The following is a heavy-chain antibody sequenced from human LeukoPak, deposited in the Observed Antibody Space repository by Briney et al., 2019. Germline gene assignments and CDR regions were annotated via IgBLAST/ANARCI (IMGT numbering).Heavy chain of an antibody. J-gene: IGHJ4*02. CDR1: GGSISSSSYY. Sequence: SETLSLTCTVSGGSISSSSYYWGWIRQPPGKGLEWIGSIYYSGSTYYNPSLKSRVTISVDTSKNQFSLKLSSVTAADTAVYYCARHRIQLWLNYFDYWGQGTLVTVSS. CDR2: IYYSGST. CDR3: ARHRIQLWLNYFDY. D-gene: IGHD5-18*01. V-gene: IGHV4-39*01.